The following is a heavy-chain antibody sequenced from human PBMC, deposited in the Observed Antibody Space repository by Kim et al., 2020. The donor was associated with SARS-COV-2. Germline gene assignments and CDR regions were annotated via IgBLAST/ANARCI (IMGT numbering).Heavy chain of an antibody. CDR3: AREGWAH. D-gene: IGHD3-16*01. CDR1: GFTLSSYS. CDR2: ISDDGTSK. Sequence: GGSLRLSCAASGFTLSSYSMHWLRQAPGKGLVWVAVISDDGTSKNYADSVKGRFTISRDNAKNTLYLQMNSLRVEDTAVYYCAREGWAHWGQGTMVDVSS. J-gene: IGHJ3*01. V-gene: IGHV3-30-3*01.